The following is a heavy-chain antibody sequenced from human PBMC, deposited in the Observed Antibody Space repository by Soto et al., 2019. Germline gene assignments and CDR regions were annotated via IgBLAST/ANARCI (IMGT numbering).Heavy chain of an antibody. Sequence: PSETLSLTCAVYGGSFSGYYWSWIRQPPGKGLEWIGEINHSGSTNYNPSLKSRVTISVDTSKNQFSLNLSSMTAADTAVYYCARMVRGVIPNYWGQGTLVTSPQ. CDR3: ARMVRGVIPNY. D-gene: IGHD3-10*01. CDR1: GGSFSGYY. V-gene: IGHV4-34*01. J-gene: IGHJ4*02. CDR2: INHSGST.